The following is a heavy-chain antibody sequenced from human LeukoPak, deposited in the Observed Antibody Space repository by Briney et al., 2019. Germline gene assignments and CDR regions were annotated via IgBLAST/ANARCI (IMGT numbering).Heavy chain of an antibody. D-gene: IGHD6-13*01. J-gene: IGHJ6*02. V-gene: IGHV3-20*04. Sequence: GGSLRLSCAASGFTSDDYGMSWVRQAPGKGLEWVSGINWNGGSTGYADSVKGRFTISRDNAKNSLYLQMNSLRAEDTALYYCARGSPGIAAAGPGYGMDVWGQGTTVTVSS. CDR3: ARGSPGIAAAGPGYGMDV. CDR1: GFTSDDYG. CDR2: INWNGGST.